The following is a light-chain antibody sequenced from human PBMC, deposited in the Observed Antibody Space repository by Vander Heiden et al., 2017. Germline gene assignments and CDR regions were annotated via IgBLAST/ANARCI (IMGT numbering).Light chain of an antibody. CDR2: DVN. CDR3: CSYAGSYTFVV. CDR1: SSDVGGYNY. Sequence: QSALPQPRSVSGSPGQSVTISCTGTSSDVGGYNYVSWYQQHPGKAPKLMIYDVNKRPSGVPDRFSASKSGNTASLTISGLQAEDEADYYCCSYAGSYTFVVLGGGTKLTVL. J-gene: IGLJ2*01. V-gene: IGLV2-11*01.